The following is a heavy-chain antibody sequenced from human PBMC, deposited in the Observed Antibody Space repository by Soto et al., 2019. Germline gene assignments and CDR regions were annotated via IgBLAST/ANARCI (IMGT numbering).Heavy chain of an antibody. Sequence: EVQLVESGGGLVQPGGSLRLSCAASGFTFSSYSMNWVRQAPGKGLEWVSYISSSSSTIYYADSVKGRFTISRDNAKNSLYLQMNSLRDEDTAVYYCAREDYGFSHRQGGMDVWGQGTTVTVSS. CDR2: ISSSSSTI. V-gene: IGHV3-48*02. D-gene: IGHD4-17*01. J-gene: IGHJ6*02. CDR1: GFTFSSYS. CDR3: AREDYGFSHRQGGMDV.